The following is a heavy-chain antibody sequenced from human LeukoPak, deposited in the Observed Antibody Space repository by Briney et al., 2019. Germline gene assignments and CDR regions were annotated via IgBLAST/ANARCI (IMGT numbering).Heavy chain of an antibody. D-gene: IGHD3-22*01. CDR2: IYHSGST. V-gene: IGHV4-38-2*01. Sequence: PSETLSLTCAVSGYSISSGYYWGWIRQPPGKGLEWIGSIYHSGSTYYNPSLKSRVTISVDTSKNQFSLKLSSVTAADTAVYYCVRHPDSIDAFDIWGQGTMVTVSS. CDR1: GYSISSGYY. J-gene: IGHJ3*02. CDR3: VRHPDSIDAFDI.